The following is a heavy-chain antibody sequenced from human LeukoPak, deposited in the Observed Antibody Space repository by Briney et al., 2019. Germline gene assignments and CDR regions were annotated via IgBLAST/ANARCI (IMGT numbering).Heavy chain of an antibody. CDR1: YY. CDR2: INHSGST. D-gene: IGHD2-2*01. Sequence: YYWSWIRQPPGKGLEWIGEINHSGSTNYNPSLKSRVTISVDTSKNQFSLKLSSVTAADTAVYYCARGGCSSTSCYRYFQHWGQGTLVTVSS. V-gene: IGHV4-34*01. J-gene: IGHJ1*01. CDR3: ARGGCSSTSCYRYFQH.